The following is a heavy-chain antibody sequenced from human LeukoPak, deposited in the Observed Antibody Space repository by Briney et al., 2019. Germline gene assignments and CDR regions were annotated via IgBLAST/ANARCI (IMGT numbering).Heavy chain of an antibody. CDR2: INPDSGGT. CDR3: ARELATGTTVWFDP. D-gene: IGHD1-1*01. V-gene: IGHV1-2*02. J-gene: IGHJ5*02. Sequence: GASVKVSCKASGYTFTGYYIHWVRQAPGQGLEWMGWINPDSGGTNYALNFQGRVTMTRDTSISTAYMELSRLRSDDTAVYSCARELATGTTVWFDPWGQGTLVTVSS. CDR1: GYTFTGYY.